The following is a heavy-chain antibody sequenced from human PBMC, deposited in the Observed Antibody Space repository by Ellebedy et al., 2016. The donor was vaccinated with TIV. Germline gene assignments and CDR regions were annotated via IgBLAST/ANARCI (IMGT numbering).Heavy chain of an antibody. CDR1: GFTFSTYW. Sequence: PGGSLRLSCAASGFTFSTYWMHWVRQAPGKGLMWVSRINTDGSSTGYADSVKGRFTTSRDNAKNTLCLQMNRLRAEATAVYYCANYKNTRGSIWLSDAFDVWGQGTMVTVSS. CDR3: ANYKNTRGSIWLSDAFDV. V-gene: IGHV3-74*01. CDR2: INTDGSST. D-gene: IGHD6-13*01. J-gene: IGHJ3*01.